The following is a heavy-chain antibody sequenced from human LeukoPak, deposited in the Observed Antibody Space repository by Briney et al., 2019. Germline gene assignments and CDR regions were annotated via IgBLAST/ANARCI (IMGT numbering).Heavy chain of an antibody. Sequence: GASVKVSCKASGYTFAGYYMHWVRQAPGQGLEWMGWINPNSGGTNYAQKFQGRVTMTRDTSISAAYMELRRLRSDDTAVYYCARFGGGTWIDIWGQGTMVTVSS. J-gene: IGHJ3*02. D-gene: IGHD2-21*01. V-gene: IGHV1-2*02. CDR3: ARFGGGTWIDI. CDR2: INPNSGGT. CDR1: GYTFAGYY.